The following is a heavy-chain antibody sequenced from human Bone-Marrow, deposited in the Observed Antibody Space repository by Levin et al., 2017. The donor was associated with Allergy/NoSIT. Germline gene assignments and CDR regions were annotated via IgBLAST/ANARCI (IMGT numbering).Heavy chain of an antibody. D-gene: IGHD2-15*01. Sequence: GESLKISCQTSDYTFTNFGLSWVRQAPGQGLELMGWINPYNGNTKYAQAFQGRLTMTTDTSTTTVYMELRSLTSGDTAIYFCARDHDNTNSALLFWGQGTLVSVSS. J-gene: IGHJ4*02. CDR3: ARDHDNTNSALLF. CDR1: DYTFTNFG. V-gene: IGHV1-18*01. CDR2: INPYNGNT.